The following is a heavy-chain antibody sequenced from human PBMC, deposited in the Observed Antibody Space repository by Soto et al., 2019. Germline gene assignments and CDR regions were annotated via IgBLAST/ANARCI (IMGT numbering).Heavy chain of an antibody. D-gene: IGHD3-22*01. CDR3: AKVARRITMLVVVNYFDY. CDR2: ISGSGGST. Sequence: EVQLLESGGGLVQPGGSLRLSCAASGFTFSSYAMSWVRQAPGKGLEWVSAISGSGGSTYYADSVKGRFTISRDNSKNTLYLQLNGLRAEDRAVYYCAKVARRITMLVVVNYFDYWGQGTPVTVSS. CDR1: GFTFSSYA. J-gene: IGHJ4*02. V-gene: IGHV3-23*01.